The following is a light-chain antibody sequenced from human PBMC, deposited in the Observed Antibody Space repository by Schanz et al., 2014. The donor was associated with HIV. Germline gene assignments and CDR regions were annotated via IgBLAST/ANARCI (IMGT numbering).Light chain of an antibody. J-gene: IGKJ1*01. CDR1: ESVSSN. CDR2: DAS. V-gene: IGKV3-20*01. Sequence: EVVLTQSPGTLSLSPGERATLSCRASESVSSNLAWYLQKSGQAPRLLIFDASNRATGIPDRFSGGESGTDFTLTINRMEPEDCAVYYCHQYGSLPWTFGQGTKVEVK. CDR3: HQYGSLPWT.